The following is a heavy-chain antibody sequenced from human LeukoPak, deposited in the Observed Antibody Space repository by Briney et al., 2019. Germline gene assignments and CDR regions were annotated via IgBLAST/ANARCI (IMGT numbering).Heavy chain of an antibody. CDR3: ARVGRGEYSSSWFDY. CDR1: GGTFSSYA. Sequence: ASVKVSCKASGGTFSSYAISWVRQAPGQGLEWMGWINPNSGGTNYAQKFQGRVTMTRDTSISTAYMELSRLRSDDTAVYYCARVGRGEYSSSWFDYWGQGTLVTVSS. D-gene: IGHD6-13*01. J-gene: IGHJ4*02. V-gene: IGHV1-2*02. CDR2: INPNSGGT.